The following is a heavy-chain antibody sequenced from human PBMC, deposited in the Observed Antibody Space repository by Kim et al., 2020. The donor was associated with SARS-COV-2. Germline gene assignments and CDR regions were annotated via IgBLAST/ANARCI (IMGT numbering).Heavy chain of an antibody. J-gene: IGHJ6*02. V-gene: IGHV1-69*13. CDR2: IIPIFGTT. CDR3: ARDGYSSGWYKRYYAMDV. CDR1: GGTFSSYA. D-gene: IGHD6-19*01. Sequence: SVKVSCKASGGTFSSYAISWVRQAPGQGLEWMGGIIPIFGTTNYAQKFQGRVTITADESTSTAYMELSSLRSEDTAVYYCARDGYSSGWYKRYYAMDVWRQGTTVTVSS.